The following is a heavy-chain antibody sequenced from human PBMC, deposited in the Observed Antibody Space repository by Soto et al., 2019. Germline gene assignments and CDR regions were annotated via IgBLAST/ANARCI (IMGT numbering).Heavy chain of an antibody. D-gene: IGHD3-22*01. J-gene: IGHJ4*02. CDR2: IYQTGST. CDR1: GGSITNNFW. V-gene: IGHV4-4*02. CDR3: ARRYYYDRSGYYYFDY. Sequence: PSETLSLTCAVSGGSITNNFWSWVRQPPGKGLEWIGEIYQTGSTYYNPSLKSRVTISMDTSKNQFSLKLSSVTAADTAVYYCARRYYYDRSGYYYFDYWGQGTLVTVS.